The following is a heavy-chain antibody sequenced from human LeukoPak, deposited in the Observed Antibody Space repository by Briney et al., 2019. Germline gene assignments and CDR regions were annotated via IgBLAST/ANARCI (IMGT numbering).Heavy chain of an antibody. CDR1: GLTVSSNY. Sequence: GGSLRLSCAASGLTVSSNYMSWVRQAPGKGLEWVSVIYSGGSTYYADSVKGRFTISRDNSKNTLYLQMNGLRAEDTAVYYCARDGNSYGPFGDYWGQGTLVTVSS. CDR2: IYSGGST. CDR3: ARDGNSYGPFGDY. V-gene: IGHV3-53*01. J-gene: IGHJ4*02. D-gene: IGHD6-13*01.